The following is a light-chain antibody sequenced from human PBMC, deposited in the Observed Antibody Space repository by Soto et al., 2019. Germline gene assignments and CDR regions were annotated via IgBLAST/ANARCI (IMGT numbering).Light chain of an antibody. CDR3: QQSHSVPLT. Sequence: DIQMTQSPSSLSASVGDRVTITCRASQSIYRHLNWYQQEPGKAPKLLIYGASNLLSGVPSRFSGSGSGTDFTLTISPLQREDFASYYCQQSHSVPLTFGGGTKVEIK. J-gene: IGKJ4*01. CDR1: QSIYRH. CDR2: GAS. V-gene: IGKV1-39*01.